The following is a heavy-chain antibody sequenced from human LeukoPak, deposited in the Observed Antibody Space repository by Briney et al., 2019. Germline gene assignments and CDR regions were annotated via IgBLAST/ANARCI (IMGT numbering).Heavy chain of an antibody. J-gene: IGHJ4*02. Sequence: PSETLSLTCAVYGGSFSGYYWSWIRQPPGKGLEWIGEINHSGSTNYNPSLKSRVTISVDKSKNQFSLKLSSVTAADTAVYYCARRSSGSYNYWGQGTLVTVSS. CDR2: INHSGST. D-gene: IGHD1-26*01. CDR1: GGSFSGYY. CDR3: ARRSSGSYNY. V-gene: IGHV4-34*01.